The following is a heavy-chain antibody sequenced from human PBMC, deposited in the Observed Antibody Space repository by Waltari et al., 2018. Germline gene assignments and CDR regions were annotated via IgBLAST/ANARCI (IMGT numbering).Heavy chain of an antibody. Sequence: QVQLVQSGAELKKPGASVKVSCEASGYTFTTYSVTWVRQAPGQGLEWMGWISPHIGNTSDAEKFRGRVTMTAYTSTSTVYMELTSLIYDDTAIYYCARDRTPLDYWGQGTLVTVSS. CDR1: GYTFTTYS. CDR3: ARDRTPLDY. V-gene: IGHV1-18*01. J-gene: IGHJ4*02. CDR2: ISPHIGNT.